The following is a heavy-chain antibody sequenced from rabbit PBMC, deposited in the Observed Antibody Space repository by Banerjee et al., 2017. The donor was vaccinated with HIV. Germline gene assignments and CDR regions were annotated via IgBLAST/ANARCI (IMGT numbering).Heavy chain of an antibody. J-gene: IGHJ5*01. V-gene: IGHV1S45*01. CDR2: IYAGSSGST. D-gene: IGHD6-1*01. CDR3: ARAHTYNYVGYPYADWLDL. Sequence: QEQLVESGGGLVKPGGTLTLTCKASGIDFSSSYYMCWVRQAPGKGLEWIACIYAGSSGSTYYASWAKGRFTISKTSSTTVTLQMTSLTAADTATYFCARAHTYNYVGYPYADWLDLWGPGTLVTDS. CDR1: GIDFSSSYY.